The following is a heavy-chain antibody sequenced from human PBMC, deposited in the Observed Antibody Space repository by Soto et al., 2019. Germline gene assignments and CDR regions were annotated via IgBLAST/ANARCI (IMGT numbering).Heavy chain of an antibody. CDR1: GFTFSSNW. J-gene: IGHJ4*02. V-gene: IGHV3-74*01. D-gene: IGHD2-21*01. CDR3: ARDGEGF. CDR2: INTDGSAT. Sequence: PGGSLRLSCAASGFTFSSNWMHWVRRVPGRGLVWVARINTDGSATNYVDSVKGRFTVSRDNAKNTLYLQMNSLRVEDTAVYYCARDGEGFWGQGTLVTVS.